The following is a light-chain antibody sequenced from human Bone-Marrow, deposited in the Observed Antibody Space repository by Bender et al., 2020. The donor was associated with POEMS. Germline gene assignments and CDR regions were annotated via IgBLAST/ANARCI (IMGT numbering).Light chain of an antibody. CDR1: SSDVGGYNF. CDR2: DVN. V-gene: IGLV2-23*02. Sequence: QSALTQPASVSGSPGQSITISCTGTSSDVGGYNFVSWYQHHPGRAPQLIIYDVNDRPSGVSPRFSASKSGNVAFLTISGLQTEDEADYYCCSFAGGPYVFGTGT. J-gene: IGLJ1*01. CDR3: CSFAGGPYV.